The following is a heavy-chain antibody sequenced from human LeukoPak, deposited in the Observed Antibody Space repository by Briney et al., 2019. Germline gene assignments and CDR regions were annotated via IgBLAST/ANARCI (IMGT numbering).Heavy chain of an antibody. CDR3: ARVLEGIPAAYYYYGMDI. CDR2: IYTSGST. Sequence: PSETLSLTCTVSGGSISSYYWSWIRQPAGKGLEWIGRIYTSGSTNYNPSLKSRVTMSVDTSKNQFSLKLSSVTAADTAVYYCARVLEGIPAAYYYYGMDIWGQGTTVTVSS. J-gene: IGHJ6*02. CDR1: GGSISSYY. V-gene: IGHV4-4*07. D-gene: IGHD2-2*01.